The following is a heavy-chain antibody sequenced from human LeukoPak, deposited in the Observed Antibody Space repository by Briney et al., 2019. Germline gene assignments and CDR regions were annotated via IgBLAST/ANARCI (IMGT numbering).Heavy chain of an antibody. D-gene: IGHD3/OR15-3a*01. V-gene: IGHV3-48*02. CDR2: ISGTSSLI. CDR3: ARARGLVIDY. J-gene: IGHJ4*02. Sequence: GGSLRLSCAGSGFTFSTYSMNWVRQAPGKGLEWVSYISGTSSLIYYADSVKGRFTISRDNAKNSLYLQMNSLRDEDTAVYYCARARGLVIDYWGQGTLVTVSS. CDR1: GFTFSTYS.